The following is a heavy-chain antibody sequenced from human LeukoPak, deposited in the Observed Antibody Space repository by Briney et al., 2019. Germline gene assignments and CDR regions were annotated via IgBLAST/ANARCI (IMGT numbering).Heavy chain of an antibody. CDR2: IIPIFGTA. CDR3: ARDQLDSNYVSSLYLDY. Sequence: SVKVSCKASGGTFSSYAISWVRQAPGQGLEWMGGIIPIFGTANSAQKFQGRVTITADEATSTAYMELSSLRSEDTAVYYCARDQLDSNYVSSLYLDYWGQGNLVTVSP. D-gene: IGHD4-11*01. CDR1: GGTFSSYA. V-gene: IGHV1-69*13. J-gene: IGHJ4*02.